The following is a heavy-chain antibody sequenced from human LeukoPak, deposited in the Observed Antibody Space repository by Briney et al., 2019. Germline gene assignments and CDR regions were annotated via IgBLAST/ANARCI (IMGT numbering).Heavy chain of an antibody. D-gene: IGHD4-17*01. CDR2: IRSSGSTR. CDR1: GFTFSSYN. V-gene: IGHV3-48*04. CDR3: ARHGAPDAFDI. J-gene: IGHJ3*02. Sequence: GGSLRLSCVPSGFTFSSYNMNWVRQGPGKGLEWVSNIRSSGSTRHYADSVKGRFTISRDNAKNSLYLQMNSLRAEDTAVYYCARHGAPDAFDIWGQGTMVTVSS.